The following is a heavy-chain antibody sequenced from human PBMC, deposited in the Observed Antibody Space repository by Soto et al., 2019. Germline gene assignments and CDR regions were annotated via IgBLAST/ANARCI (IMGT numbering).Heavy chain of an antibody. CDR3: EGGSWHEFDY. D-gene: IGHD5-12*01. CDR2: INHSGST. V-gene: IGHV4-34*01. Sequence: QVQLQQWGAGLLKPSETLSLTCAVYGGSFSGYYWSWIRQPPGKGLEWIGEINHSGSTNYNPSLKSGVTISVDTSKNQFSLKLSSGTAADTAVYYCEGGSWHEFDYWGQGTLVTVSS. CDR1: GGSFSGYY. J-gene: IGHJ4*02.